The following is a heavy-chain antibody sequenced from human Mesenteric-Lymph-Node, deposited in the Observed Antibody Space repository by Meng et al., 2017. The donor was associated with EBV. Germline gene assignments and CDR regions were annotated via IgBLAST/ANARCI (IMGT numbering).Heavy chain of an antibody. CDR2: IYYSGST. V-gene: IGHV4-61*01. D-gene: IGHD2-15*01. CDR1: GGSVSSGTYY. J-gene: IGHJ4*02. CDR3: VRGAAVGPRYFDS. Sequence: GQLQRGGAGLLKPSETLSLTCSVSGGSVSSGTYYWSWMRLPPGKGLEWIGHIYYSGSTNYNPSLKSRVTISLDTSKNQFSLNLSSMTAADTAVYYCVRGAAVGPRYFDSWGQGALVTVSS.